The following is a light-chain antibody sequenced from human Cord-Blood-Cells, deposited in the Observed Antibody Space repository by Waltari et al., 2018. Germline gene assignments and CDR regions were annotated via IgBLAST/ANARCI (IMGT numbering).Light chain of an antibody. J-gene: IGLJ2*01. V-gene: IGLV2-8*01. CDR2: EVS. CDR1: SSDVVGYTY. CDR3: SSYAGSDVV. Sequence: QSALTQPPSASGSPGQSVTISCTGTSSDVVGYTYVSWYQQHPGKAPKLMIYEVSKRPSGVPYRFSGSKSGNTASRTVSGLQAEDEADYYCSSYAGSDVVFGGGTKLTVL.